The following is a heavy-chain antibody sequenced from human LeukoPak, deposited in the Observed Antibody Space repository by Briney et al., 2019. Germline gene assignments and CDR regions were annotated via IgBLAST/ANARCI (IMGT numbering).Heavy chain of an antibody. CDR1: GGSISSSSYY. CDR2: IYYSGST. D-gene: IGHD4-17*01. V-gene: IGHV4-39*01. CDR3: ASIDYGESLDY. Sequence: PSETLSLTCTVSGGSISSSSYYWGWIRQPPGKGLEWIGSIYYSGSTYYNPSLKSRVTISVDTSKNQFSLKLSSVTAADTAVYYCASIDYGESLDYWGQGTLVGVSA. J-gene: IGHJ4*02.